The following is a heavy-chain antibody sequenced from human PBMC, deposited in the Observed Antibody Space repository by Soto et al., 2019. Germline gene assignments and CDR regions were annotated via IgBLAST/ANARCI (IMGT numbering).Heavy chain of an antibody. D-gene: IGHD2-15*01. J-gene: IGHJ4*02. CDR3: ATTGGSWDLY. V-gene: IGHV1-8*01. Sequence: QVQLVQSGAEVKKPGASVKVSCKSSGYTFSSYDINWVRQATGQGLEWMGWLNPNSGDTGYAQKFQGRVTLTRNTSINTAYIELRSLTSDDSAGYYFATTGGSWDLYWDQGALGTFSS. CDR2: LNPNSGDT. CDR1: GYTFSSYD.